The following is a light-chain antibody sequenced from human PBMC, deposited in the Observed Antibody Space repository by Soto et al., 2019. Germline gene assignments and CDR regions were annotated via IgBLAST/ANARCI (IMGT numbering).Light chain of an antibody. CDR1: QSVSSSC. Sequence: EIVLTQSPGTLSLSPRERATLSCRASQSVSSSCLAWYQQKPGQAPRLLIYGASSRATGIPDRFSGSGSGTDFTLTISRLEPEDFAVYYCQQYGSSPWTFGQGTKVEIK. CDR3: QQYGSSPWT. CDR2: GAS. J-gene: IGKJ1*01. V-gene: IGKV3-20*01.